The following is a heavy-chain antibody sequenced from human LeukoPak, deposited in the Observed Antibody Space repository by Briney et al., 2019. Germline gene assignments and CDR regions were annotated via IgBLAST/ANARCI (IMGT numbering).Heavy chain of an antibody. D-gene: IGHD5-24*01. CDR2: INPNSGGK. Sequence: XYMHXVRQAPGQGLEWMGRINPNSGGKKYAQKFQGRVTMTRDTSISTAYMELSRLRSDDTAVYYCARGNGYSSNDYWGQGTLVTVSS. J-gene: IGHJ4*02. CDR1: XY. V-gene: IGHV1-2*06. CDR3: ARGNGYSSNDY.